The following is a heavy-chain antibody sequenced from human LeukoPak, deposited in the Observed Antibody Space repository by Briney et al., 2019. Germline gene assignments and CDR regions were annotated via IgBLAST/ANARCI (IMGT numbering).Heavy chain of an antibody. Sequence: SETLSLTCAVYGGSFSGYYWSWIRQPPGKGLEWIGEINHSGSSNYNPSPKSRVTISVDTSKNQFSLKLSSVTAADTAVYYCARGEDGDYYFQHWGQGTLVTVSS. D-gene: IGHD4-17*01. CDR1: GGSFSGYY. J-gene: IGHJ1*01. CDR3: ARGEDGDYYFQH. CDR2: INHSGSS. V-gene: IGHV4-34*01.